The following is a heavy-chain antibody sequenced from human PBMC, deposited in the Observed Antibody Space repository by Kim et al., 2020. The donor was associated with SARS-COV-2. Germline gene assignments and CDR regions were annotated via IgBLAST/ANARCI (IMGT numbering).Heavy chain of an antibody. V-gene: IGHV3-66*01. J-gene: IGHJ3*01. Sequence: GGSLRLSCVASGFNATTNFMSWVRQAPRKGLEWISIIYSGGTTYYADSVKDRFTISRDNSKNTLYLHMKSLSADDSALYYCARGGVFYDDTSVYPFDLWG. CDR2: IYSGGTT. CDR3: ARGGVFYDDTSVYPFDL. CDR1: GFNATTNF. D-gene: IGHD3-22*01.